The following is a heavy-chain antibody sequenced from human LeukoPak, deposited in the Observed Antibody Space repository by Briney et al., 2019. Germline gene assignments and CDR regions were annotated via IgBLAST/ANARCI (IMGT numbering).Heavy chain of an antibody. J-gene: IGHJ4*02. Sequence: SETLSLTCTVPGGSISISSYYWGWIRQPPGKGLEWIANIYYTGIPYYNPSLKSRVTISVDTSKNQLSLSLSSVTAADSAVYYLAKSGGRYHYFDSWGQGTPVTVSS. CDR3: AKSGGRYHYFDS. CDR1: GGSISISSYY. D-gene: IGHD1-26*01. V-gene: IGHV4-39*01. CDR2: IYYTGIP.